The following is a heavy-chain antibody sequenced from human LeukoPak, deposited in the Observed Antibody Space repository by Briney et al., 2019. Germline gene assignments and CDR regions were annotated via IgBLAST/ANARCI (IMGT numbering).Heavy chain of an antibody. J-gene: IGHJ4*02. CDR2: ISGSGNFI. CDR1: GFTSSGYS. D-gene: IGHD6-13*01. CDR3: ARPIAAAGTEPFDY. Sequence: GGSLRLSCAASGFTSSGYSLNWVRQAPGRGLEWVSSISGSGNFIYYADSLQGRFTISRDNSKNLLYLQMNSLKADDTAVYYCARPIAAAGTEPFDYWGQGTLVTVSS. V-gene: IGHV3-21*01.